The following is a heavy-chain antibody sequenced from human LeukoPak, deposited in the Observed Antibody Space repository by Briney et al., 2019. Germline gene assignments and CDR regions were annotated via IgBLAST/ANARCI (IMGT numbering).Heavy chain of an antibody. J-gene: IGHJ5*02. CDR2: IYYSGST. V-gene: IGHV4-59*01. CDR3: ARGGYYGSGNDFRFDP. CDR1: GGSISSYY. Sequence: PSETLTLTCTVSGGSISSYYWSWIRQPPGKGLEWIGYIYYSGSTNYKPSLKSRVTISVDTSKNQFSLKLNSVTAADTAVYYCARGGYYGSGNDFRFDPWGQGTLVTVSS. D-gene: IGHD3-10*01.